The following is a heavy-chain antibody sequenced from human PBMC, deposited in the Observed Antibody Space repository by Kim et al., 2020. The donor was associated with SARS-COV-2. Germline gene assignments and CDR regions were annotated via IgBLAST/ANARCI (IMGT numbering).Heavy chain of an antibody. J-gene: IGHJ4*01. D-gene: IGHD3-10*01. V-gene: IGHV3-43*01. CDR3: AKGMGGGVIITDLWDY. Sequence: GGSLRLSCAASGFTFDDYTMHWVRQAPGKGLEWVSLISWDGGSTYYADSVKGRFTISRDNSKNSLYLQMNSLRTEDTAMNYCAKGMGGGVIITDLWDYWG. CDR2: ISWDGGST. CDR1: GFTFDDYT.